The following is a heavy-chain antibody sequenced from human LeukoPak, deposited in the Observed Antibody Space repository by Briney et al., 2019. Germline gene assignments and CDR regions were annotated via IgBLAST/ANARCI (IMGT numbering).Heavy chain of an antibody. CDR1: GFTFSSYS. Sequence: RGSLRLSCAASGFTFSSYSMNWVPQAPGKGREGVSSISSISSYIYYADSVKGRFTISRENAKNSLYLQKNSLRAEDTAVYYCARGYSGYDYDYGGQGALVTASS. CDR2: ISSISSYI. D-gene: IGHD5-12*01. J-gene: IGHJ4*02. V-gene: IGHV3-21*01. CDR3: ARGYSGYDYDY.